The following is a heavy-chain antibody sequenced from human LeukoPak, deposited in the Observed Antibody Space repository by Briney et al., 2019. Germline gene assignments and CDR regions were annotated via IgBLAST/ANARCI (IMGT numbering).Heavy chain of an antibody. J-gene: IGHJ4*02. CDR2: IYYSGST. CDR3: AREEVGLGRWVALRASDY. V-gene: IGHV4-39*01. Sequence: SSETLSLTCTVSGGSISSSSYYWGWIRQPPGKGLEWIGSIYYSGSTYYNPSLKSRVTISVDTSKNQFSLKLSSVTAADTAVYYCAREEVGLGRWVALRASDYWGQGTLVTVSS. CDR1: GGSISSSSYY. D-gene: IGHD3-10*01.